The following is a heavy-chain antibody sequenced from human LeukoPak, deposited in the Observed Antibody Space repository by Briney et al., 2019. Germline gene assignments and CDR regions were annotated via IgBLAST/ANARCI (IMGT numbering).Heavy chain of an antibody. D-gene: IGHD3-16*02. J-gene: IGHJ4*02. CDR1: GFTFSSYE. CDR3: AREGLRLGELSFFN. CDR2: ISSSGSTI. Sequence: GGSLTLSCAASGFTFSSYEMNWVRQAPGKGLEWVSDISSSGSTIYYADSVKGRFTISRDNAKNSLYLQMNSLRAEDTAVYYCAREGLRLGELSFFNWGQGTLVTVSS. V-gene: IGHV3-48*03.